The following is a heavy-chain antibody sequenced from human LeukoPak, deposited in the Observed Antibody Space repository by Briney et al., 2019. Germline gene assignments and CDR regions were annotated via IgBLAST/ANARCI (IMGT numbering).Heavy chain of an antibody. CDR1: GGSFSGYY. V-gene: IGHV4-34*01. CDR3: ARGSDFGVVTSPHFDY. D-gene: IGHD3-3*01. CDR2: INHSGST. J-gene: IGHJ4*02. Sequence: SETLSLTCAVYGGSFSGYYWSWIRQPPGKGLEWIGEINHSGSTNYNPSLKSRVTISVDTSKNQFSLKLSSVTAADTAVYYCARGSDFGVVTSPHFDYLGQGTLVTVSS.